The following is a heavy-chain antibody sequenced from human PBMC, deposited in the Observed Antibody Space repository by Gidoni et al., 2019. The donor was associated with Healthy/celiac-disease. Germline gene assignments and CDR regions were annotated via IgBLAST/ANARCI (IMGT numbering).Heavy chain of an antibody. CDR3: ARGRRGTAVIAAAATSVY. Sequence: QVQLVQSGAEVKKPGASVKVSCKASGYTLTSYAINWVRQANGQGREWMGWMNPISGNTGYAHKFQCRVAMTRNTPISTAYMELSSLRSEDTAVYYCARGRRGTAVIAAAATSVYWGQGTLVTVSS. J-gene: IGHJ4*02. CDR2: MNPISGNT. D-gene: IGHD6-13*01. V-gene: IGHV1-8*01. CDR1: GYTLTSYA.